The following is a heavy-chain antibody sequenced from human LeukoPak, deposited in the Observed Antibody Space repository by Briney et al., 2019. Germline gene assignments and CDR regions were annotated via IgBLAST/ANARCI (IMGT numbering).Heavy chain of an antibody. CDR2: DRGKGHSYAT. D-gene: IGHD3-9*01. Sequence: GGSLSLFCAASGFSFSVSPIHWVRHGSGKGLEWVGCDRGKGHSYATGYGASVNGRFTISRDDSKNTAYLQMNSLIIEDTAVYYCARQRPQTGTFDYWGQGTLVTVSS. V-gene: IGHV3-73*01. J-gene: IGHJ4*02. CDR3: ARQRPQTGTFDY. CDR1: GFSFSVSP.